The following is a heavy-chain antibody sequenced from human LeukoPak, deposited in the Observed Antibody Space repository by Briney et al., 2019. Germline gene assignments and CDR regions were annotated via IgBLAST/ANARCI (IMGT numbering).Heavy chain of an antibody. V-gene: IGHV4-39*01. CDR3: ASGPMVRGVIIPFDY. J-gene: IGHJ4*02. Sequence: SETLSLTCTVSGGSISSSSYYWGWIRQPPGKGLEWIGSIYYSGSTYYNPSLKSRVTISVDTSKNQFSLKLSSVTAADTAVYYCASGPMVRGVIIPFDYWGQGTLVTVSS. CDR2: IYYSGST. D-gene: IGHD3-10*01. CDR1: GGSISSSSYY.